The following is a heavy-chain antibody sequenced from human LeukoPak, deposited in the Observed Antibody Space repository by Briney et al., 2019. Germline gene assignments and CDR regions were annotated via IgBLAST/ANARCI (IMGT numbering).Heavy chain of an antibody. CDR3: ARRPPYYGSGTSNWFDP. CDR1: GYAFIGYY. Sequence: ASVKVSCKASGYAFIGYYMHWVRQAPGQGLEWMGWINPSTGATKSAQNFQGRITMTRDTSINTVYMGLSRLTSDDAAIYYCARRPPYYGSGTSNWFDPWGQGTLVIVSS. CDR2: INPSTGAT. V-gene: IGHV1-2*02. D-gene: IGHD3-10*01. J-gene: IGHJ5*02.